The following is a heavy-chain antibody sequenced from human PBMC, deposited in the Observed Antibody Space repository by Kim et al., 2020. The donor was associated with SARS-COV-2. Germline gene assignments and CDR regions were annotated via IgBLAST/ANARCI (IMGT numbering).Heavy chain of an antibody. D-gene: IGHD1-26*01. Sequence: GGSLRLSCAASGFTFSSYSMNWVRQAPGKGLEWVSSISSSSSYIYYADSVKGRFTISRDNAKNSLYLQMNSLRAEDTAVYYCARGWELPTAPYYGMDVWGQGTTVTVSS. J-gene: IGHJ6*02. CDR1: GFTFSSYS. CDR2: ISSSSSYI. V-gene: IGHV3-21*01. CDR3: ARGWELPTAPYYGMDV.